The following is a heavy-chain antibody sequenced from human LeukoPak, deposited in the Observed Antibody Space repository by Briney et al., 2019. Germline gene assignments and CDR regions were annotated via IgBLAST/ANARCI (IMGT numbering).Heavy chain of an antibody. D-gene: IGHD6-19*01. V-gene: IGHV1-18*01. CDR1: GYTFTSYG. CDR2: NSAYNGNT. J-gene: IGHJ2*01. CDR3: ARVVGSYSSGWYGPWYFDL. Sequence: ASVKVSCKASGYTFTSYGISWVRQAPGQGLEWMGWNSAYNGNTNYAQKLQGRVTMTTDTSTSTAYMELRSLRSDDTAVYYCARVVGSYSSGWYGPWYFDLWGRGTLVTVSS.